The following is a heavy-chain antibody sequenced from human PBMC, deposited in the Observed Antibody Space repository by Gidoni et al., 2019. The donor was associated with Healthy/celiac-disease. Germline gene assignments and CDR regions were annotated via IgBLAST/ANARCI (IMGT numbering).Heavy chain of an antibody. D-gene: IGHD3-22*01. V-gene: IGHV4-31*03. CDR3: ARDRYYYDSSGYFYALDY. J-gene: IGHJ4*02. CDR2: IYVSGST. CDR1: GGSISSGGYY. Sequence: QVQLQESGPGLVKPSQTLSLTCTVSGGSISSGGYYWSWIRQHPGKGLEWIGDIYVSGSTYYNPSLKIRVTILVDTSKNQFSLKLSSVTAADTAVYYCARDRYYYDSSGYFYALDYWGQGTLVTVSS.